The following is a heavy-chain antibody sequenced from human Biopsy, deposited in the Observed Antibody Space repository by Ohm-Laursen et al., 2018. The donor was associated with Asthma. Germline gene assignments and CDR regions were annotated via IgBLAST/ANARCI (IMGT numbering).Heavy chain of an antibody. V-gene: IGHV3-7*03. CDR1: GFTFSDYW. D-gene: IGHD4-23*01. J-gene: IGHJ3*02. Sequence: SLRLSCSASGFTFSDYWMSWVRQVPGKGLEWVANIKHDGSEKNHVDSLKGRFTISRDNAKNSLYLQMNSLRAEDTAVYYCARAYGGSFFSGSFDIWGQGTMVTVSS. CDR2: IKHDGSEK. CDR3: ARAYGGSFFSGSFDI.